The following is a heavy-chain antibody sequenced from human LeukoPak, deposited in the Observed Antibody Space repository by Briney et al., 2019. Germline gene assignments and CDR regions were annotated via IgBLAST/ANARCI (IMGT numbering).Heavy chain of an antibody. CDR2: ISAYNGNT. D-gene: IGHD6-13*01. V-gene: IGHV1-18*01. J-gene: IGHJ4*02. CDR3: ARGRRSSWYKFDY. Sequence: ASVKVSCKASGYTFTSYGISWVRQAPGQGLEWMGWISAYNGNTNYAQKFQGRVTMTRDSSISTAYMELSRLTSDDTAVYYCARGRRSSWYKFDYWGQGTLVTVSS. CDR1: GYTFTSYG.